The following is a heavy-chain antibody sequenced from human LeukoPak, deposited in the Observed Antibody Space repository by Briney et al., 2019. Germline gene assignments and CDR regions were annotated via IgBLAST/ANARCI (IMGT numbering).Heavy chain of an antibody. V-gene: IGHV4-34*01. J-gene: IGHJ4*02. Sequence: SETLSLTCAVYGGSFRGYYWSRIRQPPGKELEWIGEINHSGSTNYNPSLKSRVTISVDTSKNQFSLKLSSVTAADTAVYYCARGYTGYSSGWYNYWGQGTLVTVSS. CDR1: GGSFRGYY. CDR2: INHSGST. D-gene: IGHD6-19*01. CDR3: ARGYTGYSSGWYNY.